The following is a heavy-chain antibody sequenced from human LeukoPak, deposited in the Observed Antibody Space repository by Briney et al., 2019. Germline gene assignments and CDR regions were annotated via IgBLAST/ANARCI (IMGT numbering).Heavy chain of an antibody. D-gene: IGHD6-6*01. CDR3: AREIAARPSAFDI. J-gene: IGHJ3*02. CDR1: GYIFTNFY. CDR2: INPSGGST. Sequence: ASVKVSCKGSGYIFTNFYMHWVRQARGQGLEWMGIINPSGGSTTYAEKFQGRVTMTRDTSTTTVYMELSSLRSEDTAVYYCAREIAARPSAFDIWGQGTMVTVSS. V-gene: IGHV1-46*01.